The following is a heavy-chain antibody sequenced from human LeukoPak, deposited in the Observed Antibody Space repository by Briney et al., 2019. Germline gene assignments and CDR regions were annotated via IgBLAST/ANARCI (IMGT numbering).Heavy chain of an antibody. CDR1: GYSFTSNW. J-gene: IGHJ3*02. Sequence: GESLKTSCKGSGYSFTSNWIGWVRQMPGKGLEWMGIVHPGDPDTRYSPSFQGQVTISADKSISTAYLQWSSLKASDTAMYYCAAPRAGQAFDIWGQGTMVTVSS. V-gene: IGHV5-51*01. CDR2: VHPGDPDT. CDR3: AAPRAGQAFDI.